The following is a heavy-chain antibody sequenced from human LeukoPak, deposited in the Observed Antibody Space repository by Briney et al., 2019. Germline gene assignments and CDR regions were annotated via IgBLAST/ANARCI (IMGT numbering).Heavy chain of an antibody. V-gene: IGHV4-4*02. CDR1: GGSISSSNW. CDR3: ARGLTYYYDSSGENDAFDI. Sequence: SGTLSLTCAVSGGSISSSNWWSWVRQPPGKGLEWIGEIYHSGSTNYNPSLKSRVTISVDTSKNQFSLKLSSVTAADTAVYYCARGLTYYYDSSGENDAFDIWGQGTMVTVSS. J-gene: IGHJ3*02. D-gene: IGHD3-22*01. CDR2: IYHSGST.